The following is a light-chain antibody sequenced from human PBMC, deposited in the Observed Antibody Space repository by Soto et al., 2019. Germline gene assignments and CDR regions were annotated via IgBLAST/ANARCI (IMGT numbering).Light chain of an antibody. J-gene: IGKJ4*02. V-gene: IGKV2-28*01. Sequence: DIVMIQSPLALPVTPGEPASISCRSSQSLLHSNGYNYLDWYLQQPWQSPQLLIFLGSNRASGVHDRFSGSGSGTDFSLKISGMEAGDVGVYYCMQSLQAPQLTFGGGTRVEI. CDR2: LGS. CDR1: QSLLHSNGYNY. CDR3: MQSLQAPQLT.